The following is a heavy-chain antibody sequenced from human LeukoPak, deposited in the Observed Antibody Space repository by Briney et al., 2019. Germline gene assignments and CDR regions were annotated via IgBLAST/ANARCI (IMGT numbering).Heavy chain of an antibody. V-gene: IGHV4-39*01. CDR1: GGSISSSSYY. Sequence: KPSETLSLTCTVSGGSISSSSYYWGWIRQPPGKGLEWIGSIYYSGSTNNNPSLKSQVTMSVDTSKNPFSLKLSSVTAADAAVYYCARRRTMFGYFAGEFDHWGQGTLVTVSS. D-gene: IGHD3-10*02. J-gene: IGHJ4*02. CDR2: IYYSGST. CDR3: ARRRTMFGYFAGEFDH.